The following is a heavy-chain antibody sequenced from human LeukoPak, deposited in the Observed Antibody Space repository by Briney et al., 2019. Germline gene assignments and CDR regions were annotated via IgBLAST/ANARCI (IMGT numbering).Heavy chain of an antibody. CDR2: ISYDGSNK. CDR1: GFTFSSYG. V-gene: IGHV3-30*18. J-gene: IGHJ5*02. CDR3: AKETPNTGWFDP. D-gene: IGHD1-14*01. Sequence: GGSLRLSCAASGFTFSSYGMHWVRQAPGKGLEWVAVISYDGSNKYYADSVKGRFTISRDNSKNTLYLQMNSLRAEDTAIYYCAKETPNTGWFDPWGQGTLVTVSS.